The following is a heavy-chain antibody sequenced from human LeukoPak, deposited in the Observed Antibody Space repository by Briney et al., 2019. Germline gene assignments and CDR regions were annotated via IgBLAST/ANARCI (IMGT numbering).Heavy chain of an antibody. Sequence: ASVKVSCKASGYTFTGYYIHWVRQAPGQGLEWMGWINPNSGGTNDAQKFQGRVTMTTDTSISTAYMELSRLRSDDTAVYYCARLAGDYDILTGYPMDYYYYYMDVWGKGTTVTVSS. V-gene: IGHV1-2*02. D-gene: IGHD3-9*01. CDR1: GYTFTGYY. CDR3: ARLAGDYDILTGYPMDYYYYYMDV. J-gene: IGHJ6*03. CDR2: INPNSGGT.